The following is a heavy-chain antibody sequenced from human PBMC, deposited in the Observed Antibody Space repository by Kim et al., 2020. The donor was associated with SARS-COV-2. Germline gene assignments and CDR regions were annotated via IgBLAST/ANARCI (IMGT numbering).Heavy chain of an antibody. V-gene: IGHV3-23*01. D-gene: IGHD2-2*01. CDR1: GFTFSSYA. J-gene: IGHJ4*02. CDR2: ISGSGGST. Sequence: GGSLRLSCAASGFTFSSYAMSWVRQAPGKGLEWVSAISGSGGSTYYADSVKGRFTISRDNSKNTLYLQMDSLRAEDTAVYYCAKAGISQTKDIVVVPAAMWGCFDYWGQGTLVTVSS. CDR3: AKAGISQTKDIVVVPAAMWGCFDY.